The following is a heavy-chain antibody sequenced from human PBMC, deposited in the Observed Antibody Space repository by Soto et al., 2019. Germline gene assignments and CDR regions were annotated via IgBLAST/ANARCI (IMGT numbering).Heavy chain of an antibody. CDR3: AKYVFWSGRISPYFYYGMDV. V-gene: IGHV3-23*01. CDR2: ISGSGGST. J-gene: IGHJ6*02. D-gene: IGHD3-3*01. Sequence: GGSPRLSCAASGFTLSSYAMSWVRQAPGKGLEWVSAISGSGGSTYYADSVKGRFTISRDNSKNTLYLQMNSLRAKDTAVYYCAKYVFWSGRISPYFYYGMDVWGQGTTVTVSS. CDR1: GFTLSSYA.